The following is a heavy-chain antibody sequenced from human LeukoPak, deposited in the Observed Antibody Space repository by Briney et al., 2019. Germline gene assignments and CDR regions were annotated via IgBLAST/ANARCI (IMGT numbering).Heavy chain of an antibody. J-gene: IGHJ4*02. CDR1: GFTFDDYA. CDR2: ISWNSGSI. CDR3: AKDGSYYDVSYYFDY. Sequence: GGSLRLSCAASGFTFDDYAMHWVRQAPGKGLEWVSGISWNSGSIAYADSVKGRFTIPRDNSKNTLYLQMNSLRAEDTAVYYCAKDGSYYDVSYYFDYWGQGTLVTVSS. V-gene: IGHV3-9*01. D-gene: IGHD3-3*01.